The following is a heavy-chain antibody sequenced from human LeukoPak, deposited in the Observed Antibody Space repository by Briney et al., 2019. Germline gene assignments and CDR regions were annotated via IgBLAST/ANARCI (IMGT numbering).Heavy chain of an antibody. J-gene: IGHJ5*02. CDR3: AREGEENWFDP. CDR1: GGSISSISSNNYH. V-gene: IGHV4-61*01. Sequence: SETLSLTCIVSGGSISSISSNNYHWGWIRQPPGKGLEWIGYIYYSGSTNYNPSLKSRVTISVDTSKNQFSLKLSSVTAADTAVYYCAREGEENWFDPWGQGTLVTVSS. CDR2: IYYSGST.